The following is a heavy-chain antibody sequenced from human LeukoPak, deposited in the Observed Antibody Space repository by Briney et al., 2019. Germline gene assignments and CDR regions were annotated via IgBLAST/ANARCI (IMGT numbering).Heavy chain of an antibody. V-gene: IGHV4-61*02. Sequence: SQTLSLTCTVSGGSISSGSYYWSWIRQPAGKGLEWIGRIYTSGSTNYNPSLKSRVTISVDTSKNQFSLELSSVTTAATAMYYCARVPPYYDILSFDIWGQGTMVTVSS. CDR2: IYTSGST. D-gene: IGHD3-9*01. CDR3: ARVPPYYDILSFDI. J-gene: IGHJ3*02. CDR1: GGSISSGSYY.